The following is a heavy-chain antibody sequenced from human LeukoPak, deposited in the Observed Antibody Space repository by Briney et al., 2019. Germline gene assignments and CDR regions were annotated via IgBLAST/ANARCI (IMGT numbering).Heavy chain of an antibody. J-gene: IGHJ4*02. CDR1: GFTFSSYA. V-gene: IGHV3-48*04. D-gene: IGHD1-26*01. CDR2: ISSSGSTI. Sequence: GGSLRLSCAASGFTFSSYAMSWVRQAPGKGLEWVSYISSSGSTIYYADSVKGRFTISRDNAKNSLYLQMNSLRAEDTAVYYCASPQNSGSYLVFGYWGQGTLVTVSS. CDR3: ASPQNSGSYLVFGY.